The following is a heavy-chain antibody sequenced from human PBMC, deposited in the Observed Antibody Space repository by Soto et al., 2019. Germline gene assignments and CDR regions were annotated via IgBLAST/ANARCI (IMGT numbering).Heavy chain of an antibody. V-gene: IGHV2-26*01. Sequence: QVTLKESGPVLVKPTETLTLTCSVSGFSLSNVRMGVSWIRQPPGKALEWLAHIFSNDEKSYSTSLKSRLTISKDTSRGQVVLTMTDMDPVDTATYYCARTTIVSFLFDYWGQGTVVTVSS. CDR2: IFSNDEK. J-gene: IGHJ4*02. CDR3: ARTTIVSFLFDY. D-gene: IGHD5-12*01. CDR1: GFSLSNVRMG.